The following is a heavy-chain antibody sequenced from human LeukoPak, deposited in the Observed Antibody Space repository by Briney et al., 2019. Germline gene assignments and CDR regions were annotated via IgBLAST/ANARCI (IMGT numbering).Heavy chain of an antibody. CDR1: GYTLPSYF. CDR2: INPTGDST. CDR3: ARTAARRFDY. J-gene: IGHJ4*02. V-gene: IGHV1-46*01. D-gene: IGHD6-6*01. Sequence: ASVKVSCKASGYTLPSYFMHWVRQTPGQGLEWMGIINPTGDSTTYAQKFQGRVTMTRDTSTSTVYMELSSLRSDDTAVYYCARTAARRFDYWGQGTLVTVSS.